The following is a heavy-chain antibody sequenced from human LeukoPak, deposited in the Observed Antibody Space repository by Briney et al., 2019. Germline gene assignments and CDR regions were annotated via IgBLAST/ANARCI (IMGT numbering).Heavy chain of an antibody. V-gene: IGHV1-69*05. D-gene: IGHD2-2*01. CDR3: ARDPGSSTSW. Sequence: SVKVSCKASGDTFSNNGINWVRQAPGQGLEWMGGIIPIFGTANYAQKFQGRVTITTDESTSTAYMELSSLRSEDTAVYYCARDPGSSTSWWGQGTLVTVSS. CDR2: IIPIFGTA. J-gene: IGHJ4*02. CDR1: GDTFSNNG.